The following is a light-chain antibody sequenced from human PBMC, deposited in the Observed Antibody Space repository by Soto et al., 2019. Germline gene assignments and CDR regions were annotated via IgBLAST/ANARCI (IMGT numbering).Light chain of an antibody. Sequence: EIVLTQSPGTLSLSPGERATLYCRASQSVGSNYLAWYQQKPGQAPRVLIYGASSRATGIPDRFSGSGSGADFTLTISRLEPEDFAVYYCQQVKSYPRTFGGGTKVEIK. J-gene: IGKJ4*01. CDR1: QSVGSNY. V-gene: IGKV3-20*01. CDR2: GAS. CDR3: QQVKSYPRT.